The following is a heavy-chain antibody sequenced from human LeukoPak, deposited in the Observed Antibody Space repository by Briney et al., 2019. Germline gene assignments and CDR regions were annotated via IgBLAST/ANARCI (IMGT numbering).Heavy chain of an antibody. CDR3: ARGGCGGDCYSHAEYFQY. D-gene: IGHD2-21*02. CDR2: INHSGST. Sequence: PSETLSVTCAVYVGSFSGYYWSWIRQPSGKGLEWIGEINHSGSTNYNPSLKSRLTISVDTSKNQFSLKLSSVTAADTAVYYCARGGCGGDCYSHAEYFQYWGQDTLVSVSS. J-gene: IGHJ1*01. V-gene: IGHV4-34*01. CDR1: VGSFSGYY.